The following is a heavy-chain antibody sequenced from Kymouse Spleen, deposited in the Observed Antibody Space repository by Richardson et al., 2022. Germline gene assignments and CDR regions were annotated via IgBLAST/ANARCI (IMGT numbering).Heavy chain of an antibody. CDR1: GFTFSSYG. CDR3: AKDEVAVVYYYYGMDV. J-gene: IGHJ6*02. V-gene: IGHV3-30*18. Sequence: QVQLVESGGGVVQPGRSLRLSCAASGFTFSSYGMHWVRQAPGKGLEWVAVISYDGSNKYYADSVKGRFTISRDNSKNTLYLQMNSLRAEDTAVYYCAKDEVAVVYYYYGMDVWGQGTTVTVSS. D-gene: IGHD6-19*01. CDR2: ISYDGSNK.